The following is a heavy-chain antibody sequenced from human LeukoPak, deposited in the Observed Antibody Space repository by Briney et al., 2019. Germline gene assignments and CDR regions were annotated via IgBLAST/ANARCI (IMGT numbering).Heavy chain of an antibody. CDR1: GFTFSSYA. V-gene: IGHV3-30*14. CDR2: ISYDGSNK. D-gene: IGHD2-2*02. CDR3: ASPDTSCYTNCAFDI. J-gene: IGHJ3*02. Sequence: PGGSLRLSCAASGFTFSSYAMHWVRQAPGKGLEWVAVISYDGSNKYYADSVKGRFTISRDNSKNTLYLQMNSLRAEDTAVYYCASPDTSCYTNCAFDIWGQGTMVTVSS.